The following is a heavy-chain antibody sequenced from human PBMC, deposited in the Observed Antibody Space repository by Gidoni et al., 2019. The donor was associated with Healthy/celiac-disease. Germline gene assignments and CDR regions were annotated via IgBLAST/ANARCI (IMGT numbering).Heavy chain of an antibody. V-gene: IGHV4-59*01. J-gene: IGHJ4*02. D-gene: IGHD3-3*01. CDR3: ARLSGGGDHVGYYDFWSGHFSLDY. CDR2: IYYSGST. Sequence: QVQLQESGPGLVKPSETLSLTCTVSGGSISSYYWSWIRQPPGKGLEWIGYIYYSGSTNYNPSLKSRVTISVDTSKNQFSLKLSSVTAADTAVYYCARLSGGGDHVGYYDFWSGHFSLDYWGQGTLVTVSS. CDR1: GGSISSYY.